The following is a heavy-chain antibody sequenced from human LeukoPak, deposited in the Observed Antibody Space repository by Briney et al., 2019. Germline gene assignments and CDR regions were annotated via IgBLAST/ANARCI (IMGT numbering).Heavy chain of an antibody. CDR3: ARGRVSSSTWYSTYYYYFYMDV. V-gene: IGHV4-59*01. CDR1: GGSISSYY. Sequence: PSETLSLTCTVSGGSISSYYWSWIRQPPGKGLEWIGYVDHTGSANFNPSLNGRVSISRDTSKNLFSLRLRSVTAADTAVYFCARGRVSSSTWYSTYYYYFYMDVWGKGTTVTVSS. CDR2: VDHTGSA. J-gene: IGHJ6*03. D-gene: IGHD4-11*01.